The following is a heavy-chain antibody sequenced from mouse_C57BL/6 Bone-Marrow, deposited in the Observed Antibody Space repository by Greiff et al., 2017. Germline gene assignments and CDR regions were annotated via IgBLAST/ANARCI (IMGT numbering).Heavy chain of an antibody. Sequence: VMLVESGPGLVAPSQSLSITCTVSGFSLTSYAISWVRQPPGKGLEWLGVIWTGGGTNYNSALKSRLSISKDNSKSQVFLKMNSLQTDDTARYYCARSLTYYGSSYGYWGQGTTLTVAS. CDR2: IWTGGGT. D-gene: IGHD1-1*01. J-gene: IGHJ2*01. CDR1: GFSLTSYA. CDR3: ARSLTYYGSSYGY. V-gene: IGHV2-9-1*01.